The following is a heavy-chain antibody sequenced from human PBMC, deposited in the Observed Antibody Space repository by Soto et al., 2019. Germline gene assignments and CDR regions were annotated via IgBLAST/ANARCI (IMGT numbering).Heavy chain of an antibody. CDR3: ARPRGYGIFDAYDI. V-gene: IGHV3-23*01. J-gene: IGHJ3*02. CDR2: IIASGGDT. CDR1: GISLNPHS. Sequence: WGSLRLPCAASGISLNPHSMSSVRQAPAKGLEWVSAIIASGGDTYHADSVKGLFTISRGTSIDTLYLQISSLRTEDTALYYCARPRGYGIFDAYDIWGQGAIVTVSS. D-gene: IGHD4-17*01.